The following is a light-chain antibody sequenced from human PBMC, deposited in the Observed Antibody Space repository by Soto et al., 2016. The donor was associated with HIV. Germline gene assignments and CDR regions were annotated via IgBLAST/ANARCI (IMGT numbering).Light chain of an antibody. J-gene: IGKJ4*01. Sequence: IQLTQSPSFLSASVGDRVTITCRASQGISSALAWYQQKPGKSPKLLIYEASNLEGGVPSRFSGSGSGTDFTLTISSLQPEDCATYFCQQYKTYPLTFGGGTKVQIK. CDR1: QGISSA. CDR2: EAS. CDR3: QQYKTYPLT. V-gene: IGKV1-13*02.